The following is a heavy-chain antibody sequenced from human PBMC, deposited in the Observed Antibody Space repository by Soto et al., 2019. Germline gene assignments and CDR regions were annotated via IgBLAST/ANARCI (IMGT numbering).Heavy chain of an antibody. CDR2: ISGSGGST. V-gene: IGHV3-23*01. J-gene: IGHJ6*02. CDR3: AKATEYSSSSQGYYYYGMDV. CDR1: GFTFSSYA. D-gene: IGHD6-6*01. Sequence: GGSLRLSCAASGFTFSSYAMSWVRQAPGKGLEWVSAISGSGGSTYYADSVKGRFTISRDNSKNTLYLQMNSLRAEDTAVYYCAKATEYSSSSQGYYYYGMDVWGQGTTVTVSS.